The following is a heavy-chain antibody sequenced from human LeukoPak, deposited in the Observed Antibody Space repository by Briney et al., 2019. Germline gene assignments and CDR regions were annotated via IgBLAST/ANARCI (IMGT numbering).Heavy chain of an antibody. CDR3: ARLATLTPGMGVPGEYWYFDL. Sequence: ASVKVSCKASGGTFSSYAISWVRQAPGQGLEWMGGIIPIFGTANYAQKFQGRVTITADESTSTAYMELSSLRSEDTAVYYCARLATLTPGMGVPGEYWYFDLWGRGTLVTVSS. CDR2: IIPIFGTA. CDR1: GGTFSSYA. V-gene: IGHV1-69*13. J-gene: IGHJ2*01. D-gene: IGHD1-14*01.